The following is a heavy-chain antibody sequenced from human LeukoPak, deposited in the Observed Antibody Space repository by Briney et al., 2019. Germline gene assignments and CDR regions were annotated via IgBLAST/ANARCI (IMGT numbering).Heavy chain of an antibody. J-gene: IGHJ4*02. D-gene: IGHD6-19*01. CDR2: IYHSGST. CDR1: GGSISSNSYY. CDR3: AREGAVAGINYYFDY. Sequence: SETLSLTCTVSGGSISSNSYYWGWIRQPPGKGLEWIGSIYHSGSTYYNPSLESRLTMSLDTSKHQFSLKLSSVTAADTAVYYCAREGAVAGINYYFDYWGQGTLVTVSS. V-gene: IGHV4-39*07.